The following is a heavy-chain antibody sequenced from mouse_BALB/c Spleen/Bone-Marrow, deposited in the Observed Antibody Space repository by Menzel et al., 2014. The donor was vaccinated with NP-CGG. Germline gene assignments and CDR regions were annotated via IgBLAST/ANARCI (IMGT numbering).Heavy chain of an antibody. CDR1: GFSLTSYG. J-gene: IGHJ2*01. CDR2: IWRGGST. V-gene: IGHV2-5-1*01. CDR3: AKRGNYGYFDY. D-gene: IGHD2-1*01. Sequence: VQLQESGPSLVQPSQSLSITCTVSGFSLTSYGVHWVRRSPGKGLEWLGVIWRGGSTDYNAAFMSRLSITKDNSKSQVFFKMNSLQADDTAIYYCAKRGNYGYFDYWGQGTTLTVSS.